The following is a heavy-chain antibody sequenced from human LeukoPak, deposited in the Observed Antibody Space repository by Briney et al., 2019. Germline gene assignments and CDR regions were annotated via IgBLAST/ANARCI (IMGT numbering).Heavy chain of an antibody. CDR2: IYYCGST. V-gene: IGHV4-59*01. D-gene: IGHD3-10*01. Sequence: KPSETLSLTCTVSGGSISSYYWSWIRQPPGEGLGWVGYIYYCGSTNYNPSLKSRVTISVDTSKNQFSLKLSSVTAADTAVYYCARAECITMVRGVNSYYFDYWGQGTLVTVSS. CDR3: ARAECITMVRGVNSYYFDY. J-gene: IGHJ4*02. CDR1: GGSISSYY.